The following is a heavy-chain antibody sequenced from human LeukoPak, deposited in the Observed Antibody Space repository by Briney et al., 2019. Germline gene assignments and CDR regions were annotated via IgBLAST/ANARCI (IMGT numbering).Heavy chain of an antibody. J-gene: IGHJ4*02. Sequence: PGESLKISCKGSGYSFISYWISWVRQMPGKGLEWMGRIDPSDSYTNYSPSFQGHVTISADKSISTAYLKWSSLTASDTAMYYCARHARSYYDSSGYRTGSDYWGQGTLVTVSS. CDR3: ARHARSYYDSSGYRTGSDY. V-gene: IGHV5-10-1*01. D-gene: IGHD3-22*01. CDR1: GYSFISYW. CDR2: IDPSDSYT.